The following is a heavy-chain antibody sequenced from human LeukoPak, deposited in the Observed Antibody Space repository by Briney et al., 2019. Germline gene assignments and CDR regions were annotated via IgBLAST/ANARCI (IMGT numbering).Heavy chain of an antibody. J-gene: IGHJ5*02. CDR2: IYTSGST. CDR3: ARSRRDCSSTSCYGNWFDP. V-gene: IGHV4-61*02. Sequence: SQTLSLTCTVSGGSISSGSYYWSWIRQPAGKGLEWIGRIYTSGSTNYNPSLKSRVTISVDTSKNQFSLKLSSVTAADTAVYYCARSRRDCSSTSCYGNWFDPWGQGTLVTVSS. D-gene: IGHD2-2*01. CDR1: GGSISSGSYY.